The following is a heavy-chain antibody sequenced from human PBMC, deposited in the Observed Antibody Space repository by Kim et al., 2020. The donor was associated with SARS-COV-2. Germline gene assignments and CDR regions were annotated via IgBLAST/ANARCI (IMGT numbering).Heavy chain of an antibody. CDR3: AKEDCSGGSCYYRGRGGATTGFDY. D-gene: IGHD2-15*01. CDR1: GFTFSSYA. V-gene: IGHV3-23*01. Sequence: GGSLRLSCAASGFTFSSYAMSWVRQAPGKGLEWVSAISGSGGSTYYADSVKGRFTISRDNSKNTLYLQMNSLRAEDTAVYYCAKEDCSGGSCYYRGRGGATTGFDYWGQGTLVTVSS. J-gene: IGHJ4*02. CDR2: ISGSGGST.